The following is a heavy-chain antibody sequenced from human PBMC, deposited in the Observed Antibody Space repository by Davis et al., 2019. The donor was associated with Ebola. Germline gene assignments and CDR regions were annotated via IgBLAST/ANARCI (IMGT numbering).Heavy chain of an antibody. D-gene: IGHD1-26*01. J-gene: IGHJ3*02. CDR2: IYTGDSDT. V-gene: IGHV5-51*01. Sequence: GESLKISCKDSGNSFTSHWIGWVRQMPGKGLDWMGIIYTGDSDTRYSPSFQGQVTIPADKSISTVYLQWSSLKASDTAMYFCAKGRGPYRRGDAFDIWGRGTMVTVSS. CDR3: AKGRGPYRRGDAFDI. CDR1: GNSFTSHW.